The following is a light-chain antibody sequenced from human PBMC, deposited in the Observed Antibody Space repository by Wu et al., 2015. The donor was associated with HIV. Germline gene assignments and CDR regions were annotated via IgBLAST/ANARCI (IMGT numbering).Light chain of an antibody. Sequence: DIQMTQSPSSLSASVGDRVTITCRASQSISIYLNWYQQKPGKAPKLLIYAASSLHSGVPSRFSGSGSGTEFTLTISSLQPDDFATYYCQQYNSYSWTFGQGTQRWK. CDR1: QSISIY. CDR2: AAS. CDR3: QQYNSYSWT. J-gene: IGKJ1*01. V-gene: IGKV1-39*01.